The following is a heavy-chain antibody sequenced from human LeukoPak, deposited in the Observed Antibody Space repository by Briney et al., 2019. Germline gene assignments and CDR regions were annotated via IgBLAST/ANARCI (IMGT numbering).Heavy chain of an antibody. J-gene: IGHJ4*02. Sequence: GGSLRLSCAASGFTVSSNYMNWVRQAPGKGLEWVSIIYSGGSTYYADSVRGRFTISRDNSKNTLLLQMNSLRAEDTAVYYCARSITMNRGPSGNWGQGTLVTVSS. CDR1: GFTVSSNY. V-gene: IGHV3-53*01. CDR2: IYSGGST. D-gene: IGHD3-10*01. CDR3: ARSITMNRGPSGN.